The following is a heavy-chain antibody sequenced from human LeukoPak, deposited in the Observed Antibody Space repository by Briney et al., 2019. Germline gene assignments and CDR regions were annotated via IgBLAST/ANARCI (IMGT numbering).Heavy chain of an antibody. V-gene: IGHV3-23*01. CDR2: ISGSGGST. D-gene: IGHD3-22*01. J-gene: IGHJ1*01. CDR3: AKVMYYYDSSGYRHPAEYFQH. CDR1: GFTFSSYA. Sequence: GGSLRLSCAASGFTFSSYAMSWVRQAPGKGLEWVSAISGSGGSTYYADSVKGRFTISRDNSKNTLYLQMNSLRAEDTAVYYCAKVMYYYDSSGYRHPAEYFQHWGQGTLVTVSS.